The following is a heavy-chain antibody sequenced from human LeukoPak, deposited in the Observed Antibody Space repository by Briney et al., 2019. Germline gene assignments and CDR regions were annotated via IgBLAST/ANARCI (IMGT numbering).Heavy chain of an antibody. CDR3: ARLMFLWPPIYFDY. Sequence: GGSLRFSCAASGFTVSNNEMSWVRQAPGKGLEWVSSISGGSTYYADSRKGRFTISRDNSKNTLHLQMNSLRAEDTAVYYCARLMFLWPPIYFDYWGQGTLATVSS. J-gene: IGHJ4*02. CDR1: GFTVSNNE. CDR2: ISGGST. V-gene: IGHV3-38-3*01. D-gene: IGHD2-8*01.